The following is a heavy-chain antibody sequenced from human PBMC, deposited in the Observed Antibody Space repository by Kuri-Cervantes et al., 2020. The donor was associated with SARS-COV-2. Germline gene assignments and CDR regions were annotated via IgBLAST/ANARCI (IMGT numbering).Heavy chain of an antibody. Sequence: GESLKISCAASGFTFSDYYMSWIRQAPGKGLEWVSYISSSGSTIYYADSVKGRFTISRDNAKNSLYLQMNSLRAEDTAVYYCARAKQQLPSDYWGQGTLVTVSS. V-gene: IGHV3-11*01. CDR2: ISSSGSTI. D-gene: IGHD6-13*01. CDR3: ARAKQQLPSDY. J-gene: IGHJ4*02. CDR1: GFTFSDYY.